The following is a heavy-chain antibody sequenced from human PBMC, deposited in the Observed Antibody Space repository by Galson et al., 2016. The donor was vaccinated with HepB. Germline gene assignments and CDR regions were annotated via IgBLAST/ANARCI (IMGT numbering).Heavy chain of an antibody. J-gene: IGHJ6*04. Sequence: SLRLSCAASGFTFNNYGMTWVRQAPGKGLEVVSSISRSGDSTDYADSVKGRFIISRDNTKNTLSLQMNSLRAEDTAVYYCVQGSTAPAVWGKGTTVTASS. V-gene: IGHV3-23*01. CDR1: GFTFNNYG. CDR3: VQGSTAPAV. CDR2: ISRSGDST. D-gene: IGHD2-2*01.